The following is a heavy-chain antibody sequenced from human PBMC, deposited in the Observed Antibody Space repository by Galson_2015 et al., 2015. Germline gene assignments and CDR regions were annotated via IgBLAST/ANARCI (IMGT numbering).Heavy chain of an antibody. V-gene: IGHV3-23*01. J-gene: IGHJ5*02. CDR1: GFTFSSYA. Sequence: SLRLSCAASGFTFSSYAMSWVRQAPGKGLEWVSAISGSGGSTYYADSMKGRFTISRDNSKNTLYLQMNSLRAEDTAVYYCAKDRLSQHQPYNWFDPWGQGTLVPVSS. CDR2: ISGSGGST. D-gene: IGHD2-2*01. CDR3: AKDRLSQHQPYNWFDP.